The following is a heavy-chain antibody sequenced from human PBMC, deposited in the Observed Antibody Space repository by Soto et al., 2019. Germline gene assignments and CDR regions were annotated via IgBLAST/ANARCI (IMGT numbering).Heavy chain of an antibody. V-gene: IGHV4-30-4*01. Sequence: QVQLQESGPGLVKPSQTLSLTCTVSGGSISSGEYYWNWIRQPPGKGLEWIGYIYYSGSTFYNPSLKSRVTISGDTSKNQFSLTLSSVTAADTAVYYCARGFGYSSGWYAYWGQGTLVTVSS. CDR1: GGSISSGEYY. D-gene: IGHD6-19*01. CDR3: ARGFGYSSGWYAY. CDR2: IYYSGST. J-gene: IGHJ4*02.